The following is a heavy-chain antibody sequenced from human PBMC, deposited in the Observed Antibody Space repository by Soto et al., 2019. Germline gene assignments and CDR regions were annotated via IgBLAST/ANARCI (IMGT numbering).Heavy chain of an antibody. V-gene: IGHV1-69*13. CDR2: IIPIFGTA. J-gene: IGHJ5*02. CDR1: GGTFSSYA. CDR3: ARDRGRSYDFWSGYKYQLNWFDP. Sequence: ASVKVSCKASGGTFSSYAISCVRQAPGQGLEWMGGIIPIFGTANCAQKFQGRVTITADESTSTAYMELSSLRSEDTAVYYCARDRGRSYDFWSGYKYQLNWFDPWGQGTLVTVSS. D-gene: IGHD3-3*01.